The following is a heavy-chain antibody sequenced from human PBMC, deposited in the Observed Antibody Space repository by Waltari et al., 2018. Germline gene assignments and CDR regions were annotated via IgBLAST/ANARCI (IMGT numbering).Heavy chain of an antibody. Sequence: EEQLLESGGGLVQPGDSLRLSCAGSGFRFSNYWMNWVRQAPGKGLVWVARIRDDETSISYADAVKGRVTISRDNAKNTVYLQMKRLRVEDTAVYYCARLAPRTYRSPVPGRHYYYGMDVWGQGTMVTVSS. J-gene: IGHJ6*02. CDR3: ARLAPRTYRSPVPGRHYYYGMDV. V-gene: IGHV3-74*01. D-gene: IGHD3-10*01. CDR2: IRDDETSI. CDR1: GFRFSNYW.